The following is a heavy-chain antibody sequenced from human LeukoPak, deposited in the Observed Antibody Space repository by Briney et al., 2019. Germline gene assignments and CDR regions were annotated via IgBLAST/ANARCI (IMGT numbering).Heavy chain of an antibody. V-gene: IGHV4-59*01. D-gene: IGHD1-26*01. CDR1: GGTISSYH. Sequence: SETLSLTCTVSGGTISSYHWSWIRQPPGKGLEWIGYIYYSGSTNYNPSLKSRVTISVDTCKNQFSLKLSSVTAADTAVYYCARDPGAVGAAWAFDIWGQGTMVTVSS. CDR3: ARDPGAVGAAWAFDI. J-gene: IGHJ3*02. CDR2: IYYSGST.